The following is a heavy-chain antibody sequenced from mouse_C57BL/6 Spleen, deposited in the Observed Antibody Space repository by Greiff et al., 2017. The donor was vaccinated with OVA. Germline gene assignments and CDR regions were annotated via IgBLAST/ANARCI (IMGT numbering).Heavy chain of an antibody. CDR2: INPSTGGT. CDR3: AVATDYAMDY. Sequence: VQLQQSGPELVKPGASVKISCKASGYSFTGYYMNWVKQSPEKSLEWIGEINPSTGGTTYNQKFKAKATLTVDKSSSTAYMQLKSLTSEDSAVYYCAVATDYAMDYWGQGTSVTVSS. CDR1: GYSFTGYY. V-gene: IGHV1-42*01. D-gene: IGHD1-1*01. J-gene: IGHJ4*01.